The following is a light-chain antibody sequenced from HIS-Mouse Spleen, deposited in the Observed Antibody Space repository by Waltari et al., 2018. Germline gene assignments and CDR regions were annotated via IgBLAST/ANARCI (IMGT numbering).Light chain of an antibody. CDR2: AAS. V-gene: IGKV1-9*01. Sequence: DIQLTKSPSFLSASLGDKFPFTCRASQGISSYLAWYQQKPGKAPKLLIYAASTLQSGVPSRFSGSGSGTEFTLTISSLQPEDFATYYCQQLNSYPQETFGGGTKVEIK. CDR3: QQLNSYPQET. CDR1: QGISSY. J-gene: IGKJ4*01.